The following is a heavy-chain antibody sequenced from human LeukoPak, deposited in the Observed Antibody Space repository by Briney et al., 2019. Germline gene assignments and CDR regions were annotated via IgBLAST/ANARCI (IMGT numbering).Heavy chain of an antibody. V-gene: IGHV4-39*01. CDR3: ARQGYISGQGFRNNWFDP. J-gene: IGHJ5*02. Sequence: SETLSLTYTVSGGSISSSSFYWGWIRQPPGKGLEWIGTIFYSGSTYYNPSLRSRVTMSVDTSKNQFSLRLSSVTAADTAVYYCARQGYISGQGFRNNWFDPWGQGSLVTVSS. D-gene: IGHD6-19*01. CDR1: GGSISSSSFY. CDR2: IFYSGST.